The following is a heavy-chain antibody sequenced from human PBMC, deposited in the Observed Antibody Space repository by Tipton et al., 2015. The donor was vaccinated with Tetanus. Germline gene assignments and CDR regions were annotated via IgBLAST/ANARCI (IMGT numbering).Heavy chain of an antibody. J-gene: IGHJ6*02. CDR1: GYTFTSYG. D-gene: IGHD2-2*01. V-gene: IGHV1-8*02. Sequence: QSGAEVKKPGASVKVSCKASGYTFTSYGLNWVRKAAGRGFEWMGWLNPKSGSAAYAPRFQGRVTMTTNTPITTAFMEVASLTYEDTAVYYCASGSSIRHGLDVWGHGTSVTVSS. CDR2: LNPKSGSA. CDR3: ASGSSIRHGLDV.